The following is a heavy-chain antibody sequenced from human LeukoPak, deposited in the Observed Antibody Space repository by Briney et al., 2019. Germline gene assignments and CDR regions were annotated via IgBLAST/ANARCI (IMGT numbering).Heavy chain of an antibody. CDR1: GSIVSGSY. J-gene: IGHJ4*02. V-gene: IGHV3-66*01. D-gene: IGHD6-13*01. Sequence: PGGSLRLSCAASGSIVSGSYMSWLRHAPGKGLEWLSVIFSGGNIHYADSVKGRFIISRDPSRNTLYLQMNSLRADDTAVYYCATNRGAAAVGYWGQGTLVTVSS. CDR3: ATNRGAAAVGY. CDR2: IFSGGNI.